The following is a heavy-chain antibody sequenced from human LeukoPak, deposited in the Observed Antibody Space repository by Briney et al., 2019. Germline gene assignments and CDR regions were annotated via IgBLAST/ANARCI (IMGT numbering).Heavy chain of an antibody. D-gene: IGHD3-22*01. CDR2: INPSGGST. J-gene: IGHJ3*02. V-gene: IGHV1-46*01. Sequence: GASVKVSCRASGYTFTSYYMHWVRQAPGQGLEWMGIINPSGGSTSYAQKFQGRVTMTRDTSTSTVYMELSSLRSEDTAVYYCARDPPFHYDSSGSLDAFDIWGQGTMVTVS. CDR3: ARDPPFHYDSSGSLDAFDI. CDR1: GYTFTSYY.